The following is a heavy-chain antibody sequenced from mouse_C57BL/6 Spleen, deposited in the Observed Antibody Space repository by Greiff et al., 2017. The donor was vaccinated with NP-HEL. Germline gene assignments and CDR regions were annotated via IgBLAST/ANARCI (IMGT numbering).Heavy chain of an antibody. J-gene: IGHJ3*01. CDR3: ARGAFAY. V-gene: IGHV1-69*01. CDR2: IDPSDSYT. Sequence: QVQLQQPGAELVMPGASVKLSCKASGYTFTSYWMHWVKQRPGQGLEWIGEIDPSDSYTNYNQKFKGKSTLTVDKSSSTAYMQLSSLTSEDSAVYYCARGAFAYWGQGTLVTVSA. CDR1: GYTFTSYW.